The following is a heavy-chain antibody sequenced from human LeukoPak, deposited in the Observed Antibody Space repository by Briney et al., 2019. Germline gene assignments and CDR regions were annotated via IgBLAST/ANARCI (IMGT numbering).Heavy chain of an antibody. CDR3: ARADRLHGGPYLIGP. CDR2: INPNSGGT. CDR1: GYSFTDYY. Sequence: GASVNVSCKTSGYSFTDYYMHWVRQAPGQGLEWMGWINPNSGGTISAQKFQGRVTMTRDTSITTVFMEVKWLTSDDTAMYYCARADRLHGGPYLIGPWGQGTLVTVSS. V-gene: IGHV1-2*02. D-gene: IGHD3-16*01. J-gene: IGHJ5*02.